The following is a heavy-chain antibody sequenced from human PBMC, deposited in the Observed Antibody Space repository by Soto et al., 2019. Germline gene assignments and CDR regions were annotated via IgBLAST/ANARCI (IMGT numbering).Heavy chain of an antibody. J-gene: IGHJ4*02. CDR1: GFTFRIYA. CDR2: ISGNGGT. V-gene: IGHV3-23*01. CDR3: AKDAPGSGWLSDY. D-gene: IGHD3-22*01. Sequence: GGSMRLSCAASGFTFRIYAMSWVRQAPGKGLEWVSTISGNGGTSYADFVRGRFTISRDNSKNTLYLQMNSLRAEDTAVYYCAKDAPGSGWLSDYWGQGTLVTVSS.